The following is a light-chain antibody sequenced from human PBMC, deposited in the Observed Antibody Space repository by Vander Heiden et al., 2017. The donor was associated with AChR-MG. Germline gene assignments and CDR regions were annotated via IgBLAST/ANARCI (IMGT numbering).Light chain of an antibody. CDR1: RSHIGAGYD. J-gene: IGLJ1*01. CDR3: QSYDSSLSGYV. CDR2: GNS. V-gene: IGLV1-40*01. Sequence: QSVLTQPPSVSGAPGQRVTISCTGSRSHIGAGYDVHWYQKLPGTAPKLLIYGNSNRPSGVPDRFSGSKSGTSASLAITGLQAEDEADYYCQSYDSSLSGYVFGTGTKVTVL.